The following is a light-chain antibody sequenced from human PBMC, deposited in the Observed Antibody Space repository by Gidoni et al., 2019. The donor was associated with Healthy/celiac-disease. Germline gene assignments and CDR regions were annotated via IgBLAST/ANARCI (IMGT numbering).Light chain of an antibody. CDR1: QGLCYY. CDR2: AAS. V-gene: IGKV1-27*01. CDR3: QKYNSAPPGT. Sequence: IHLTPSPSSLSSSVGDRVPITCRACQGLCYYLACYQQKPGKVPKLLIYAASTLQSGVPSRFSGSRSGTDFTLNISSLQPEDVATYYCQKYNSAPPGTFGQGTKVEIK. J-gene: IGKJ1*01.